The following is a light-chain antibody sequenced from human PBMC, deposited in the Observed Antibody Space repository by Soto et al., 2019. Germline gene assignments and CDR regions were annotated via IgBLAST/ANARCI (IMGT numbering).Light chain of an antibody. CDR2: DVN. V-gene: IGLV2-11*01. J-gene: IGLJ2*01. CDR1: SSDVGTYYF. CDR3: CSYAGSYTLV. Sequence: QSALTQPASVSGSLGQSITISCTGSSSDVGTYYFVSWYQQHPGKVPKLMIYDVNKRPSGVPDRFSGSKSGNTASLTISGLQTEDEADYYCCSYAGSYTLVFGGGTKLTVL.